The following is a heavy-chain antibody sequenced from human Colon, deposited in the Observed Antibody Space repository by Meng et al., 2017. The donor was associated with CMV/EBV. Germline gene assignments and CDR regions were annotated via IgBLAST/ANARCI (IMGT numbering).Heavy chain of an antibody. D-gene: IGHD6-6*01. J-gene: IGHJ4*02. CDR1: GFTFNGHW. Sequence: GGSLRLSCAASGFTFNGHWMSWVRQAPGKGLEWVATIDPGGSVEKYVDSVKGRFTISRDNAKNSLFLQMNSLRAEDTAVFYCARTDTTSSGYFDYWGQGALVTVSS. CDR3: ARTDTTSSGYFDY. V-gene: IGHV3-7*01. CDR2: IDPGGSVE.